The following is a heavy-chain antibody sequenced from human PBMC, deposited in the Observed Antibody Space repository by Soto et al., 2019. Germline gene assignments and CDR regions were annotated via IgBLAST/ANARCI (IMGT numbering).Heavy chain of an antibody. CDR3: ARESPRYYYDSSGYYPFDY. CDR2: IIPIFGTA. D-gene: IGHD3-22*01. J-gene: IGHJ4*02. V-gene: IGHV1-69*13. CDR1: GGTFSSYA. Sequence: EASVKVSCKASGGTFSSYAISWVRQAPGQGLEWMGGIIPIFGTANYAQKFQGRVTITADESTSTAYMELSSLRSEDTAVYYCARESPRYYYDSSGYYPFDYWGQGTLVTVSS.